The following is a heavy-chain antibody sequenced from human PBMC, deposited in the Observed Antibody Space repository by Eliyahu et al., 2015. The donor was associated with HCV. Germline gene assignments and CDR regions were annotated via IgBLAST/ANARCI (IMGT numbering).Heavy chain of an antibody. CDR3: AVVVTVIRDAFDI. V-gene: IGHV1-46*03. J-gene: IGHJ3*02. CDR2: INPSGGST. CDR1: GYTFTSYY. Sequence: QVQLVQSGAEVKKPGASVKVSCKASGYTFTSYYMHWVRQAPGQGLEWMGIINPSGGSTSYAQKFQGRVTMTRDTSTSTVYMELSSLRSEDTAVYYCAVVVTVIRDAFDIWGQGTMVTVSS. D-gene: IGHD2-21*02.